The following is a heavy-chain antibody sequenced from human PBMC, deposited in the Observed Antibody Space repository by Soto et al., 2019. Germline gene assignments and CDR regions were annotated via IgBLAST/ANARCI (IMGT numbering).Heavy chain of an antibody. Sequence: SETLSLTCTVSGGSISSSSYYWGWIRQPPGKGLEWNGSIFYSGSTYYNPSLKSRVTISVDTSKNQFSLKLTSVTAADTAVYYCASPKIAFYNWFDPWGQGTLVTVSS. CDR2: IFYSGST. D-gene: IGHD3-3*02. J-gene: IGHJ5*02. CDR3: ASPKIAFYNWFDP. V-gene: IGHV4-39*01. CDR1: GGSISSSSYY.